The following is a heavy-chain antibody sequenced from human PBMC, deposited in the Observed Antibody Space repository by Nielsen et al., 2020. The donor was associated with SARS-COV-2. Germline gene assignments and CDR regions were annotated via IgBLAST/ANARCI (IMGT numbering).Heavy chain of an antibody. D-gene: IGHD5-18*01. V-gene: IGHV3-11*04. Sequence: GGSLRLSCAASGFIFSDYYMGWIRQAPGKGLEWVSYISSSATTLYYADSVRGRFTISRDNAKNSLYLQMDSLRAEDTALYYCARRPLGRGYSQGFPFDYWGQGTLVTVSS. J-gene: IGHJ4*02. CDR2: ISSSATTL. CDR3: ARRPLGRGYSQGFPFDY. CDR1: GFIFSDYY.